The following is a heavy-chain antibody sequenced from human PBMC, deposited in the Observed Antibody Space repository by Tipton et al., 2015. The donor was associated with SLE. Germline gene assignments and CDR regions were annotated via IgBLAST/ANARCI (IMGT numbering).Heavy chain of an antibody. J-gene: IGHJ4*02. CDR3: ARHIHSRYYFDY. V-gene: IGHV4-38-2*02. CDR1: GYSISSGYY. CDR2: IYHSGST. D-gene: IGHD2-21*01. Sequence: TLSLTCTVSGYSISSGYYWGWIRQPPGKGLEWIGSIYHSGSTYYNPSLKSRVTISVDTSKNQFSLKLSSVTAADTAVYYCARHIHSRYYFDYWGQGTLVTVSS.